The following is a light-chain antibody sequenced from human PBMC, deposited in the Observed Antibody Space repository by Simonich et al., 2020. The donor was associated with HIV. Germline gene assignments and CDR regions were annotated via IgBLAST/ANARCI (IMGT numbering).Light chain of an antibody. CDR1: QSVSSY. J-gene: IGKJ5*01. V-gene: IGKV3-11*01. CDR3: QQRSNWPIT. Sequence: EIVLTQSPATLSLSPGERATLASRASQSVSSYLAWYQQNPGQAPRLLIYDASNRATGIPARFSGSGSGTDFTLTISSLEPEDFAVDYCQQRSNWPITFGQGTRLEIK. CDR2: DAS.